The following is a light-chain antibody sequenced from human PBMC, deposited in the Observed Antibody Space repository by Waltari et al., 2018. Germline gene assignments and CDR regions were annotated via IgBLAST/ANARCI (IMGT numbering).Light chain of an antibody. V-gene: IGKV3-20*01. Sequence: EIVLTQSPGNLSLSPGERATLSCRASQSVSSSYLAWYQQKPGQAPRLLIYGASSRATGIPDRFSGSGSGTDFNLTISRLEPEDFAVYYCQQYGSSPKYTFGQGTKLEIK. CDR2: GAS. CDR3: QQYGSSPKYT. CDR1: QSVSSSY. J-gene: IGKJ2*01.